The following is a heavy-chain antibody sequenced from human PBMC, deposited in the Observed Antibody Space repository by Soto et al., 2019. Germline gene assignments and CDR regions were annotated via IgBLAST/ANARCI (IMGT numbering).Heavy chain of an antibody. J-gene: IGHJ4*02. V-gene: IGHV3-64*01. CDR3: ARGHYYGSGLYYFDY. Sequence: GGSLRLSCAASGFSFSSSYMHWVRQAPGKGLQYVSAISPGGDSTFYTNSVKGRFTIFRDNSKNMLFLQMGSLRTEDMAVYYCARGHYYGSGLYYFDYWGQGALVTVSS. CDR1: GFSFSSSY. CDR2: ISPGGDST. D-gene: IGHD3-10*01.